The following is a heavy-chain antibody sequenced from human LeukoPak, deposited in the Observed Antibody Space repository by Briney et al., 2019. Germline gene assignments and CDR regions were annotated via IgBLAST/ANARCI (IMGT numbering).Heavy chain of an antibody. CDR1: GFTFSSYW. CDR3: ASAVWFGELMPLNY. D-gene: IGHD3-10*01. Sequence: GVSLRLSCAASGFTFSSYWMHWVRQAPGKGLVWVSRINSDGSSTSYADSVKGRFTISRDNAKNTLYLQMNSLRAEDTAVYYCASAVWFGELMPLNYWGQGTLVTVSS. CDR2: INSDGSST. J-gene: IGHJ4*02. V-gene: IGHV3-74*01.